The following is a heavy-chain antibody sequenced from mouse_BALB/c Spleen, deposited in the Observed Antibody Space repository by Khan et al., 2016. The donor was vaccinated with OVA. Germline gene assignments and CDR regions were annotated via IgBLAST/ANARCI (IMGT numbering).Heavy chain of an antibody. CDR3: ARDRIDY. CDR1: GYTFSSYW. CDR2: INPTSGYT. V-gene: IGHV1-7*01. Sequence: QMQLEESGAEQAKPGASVKMSCKTSGYTFSSYWMHWVNQRPGPGLEWIGYINPTSGYTEYNEKFKDKATLSADKSSSTAYMQLTSLTSEDSAVYYCARDRIDYWGQGTTLTVSS. J-gene: IGHJ2*01.